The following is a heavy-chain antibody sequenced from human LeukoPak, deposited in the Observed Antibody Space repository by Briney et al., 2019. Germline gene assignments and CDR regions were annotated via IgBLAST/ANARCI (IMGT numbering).Heavy chain of an antibody. D-gene: IGHD3-3*01. J-gene: IGHJ6*03. CDR1: GFTFSSYE. V-gene: IGHV3-30*02. CDR2: IRYDGSNK. Sequence: GGSLRLSCAASGFTFSSYEMNWVRQAPGKGLEWVAFIRYDGSNKYYADSVKGRFTISRDNSKNTLYLQMNSLRAEDTAVYYCAKGGYDFWSGYLYYYYYYYMDVWGKGTTVTVSS. CDR3: AKGGYDFWSGYLYYYYYYYMDV.